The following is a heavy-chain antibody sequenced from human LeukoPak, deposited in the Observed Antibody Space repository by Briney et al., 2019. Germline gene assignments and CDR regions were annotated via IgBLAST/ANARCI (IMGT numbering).Heavy chain of an antibody. J-gene: IGHJ4*02. CDR1: GFILADYA. CDR3: TRGDYSDYLDY. Sequence: GRSLRLSCTASGFILADYAMSWVRQAPGKGLEWVSFIRSNTYGGTTEYAASVKGRFTISRDDSKSIAYLQMNSLKTEDTAMYYCTRGDYSDYLDYWGQGTLVTVSS. D-gene: IGHD4-11*01. CDR2: IRSNTYGGTT. V-gene: IGHV3-49*04.